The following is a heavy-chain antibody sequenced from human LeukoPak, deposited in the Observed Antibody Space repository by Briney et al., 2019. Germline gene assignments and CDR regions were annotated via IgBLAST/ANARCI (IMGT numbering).Heavy chain of an antibody. V-gene: IGHV4-34*01. CDR1: GGSFSGYY. J-gene: IGHJ4*02. CDR2: INHSGST. CDR3: ARVFGYSYGYRFDY. Sequence: PSETLSLTCAVYGGSFSGYYWSWIRQPPGKGLEWIGEINHSGSTNYNPSLKSRATISVDTSKNQFSLKLSSVTAADTAVYYCARVFGYSYGYRFDYWGQGTLVTVSS. D-gene: IGHD5-18*01.